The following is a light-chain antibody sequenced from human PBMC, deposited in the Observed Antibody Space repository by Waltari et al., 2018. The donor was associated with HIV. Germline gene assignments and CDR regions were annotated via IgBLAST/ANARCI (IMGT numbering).Light chain of an antibody. CDR1: SSDIRAFNS. CDR2: AVS. CDR3: SSFTTSNSLL. V-gene: IGLV2-14*01. J-gene: IGLJ2*01. Sequence: QSALTLPASVSGSPGQSMTAPCPGTSSDIRAFNSVSWYQQTPGPAPKLVIYAVSNRPSGISYRFSGSKSGNTASLTISGLQTEDEGDYYCSSFTTSNSLLFGGGTKVTVL.